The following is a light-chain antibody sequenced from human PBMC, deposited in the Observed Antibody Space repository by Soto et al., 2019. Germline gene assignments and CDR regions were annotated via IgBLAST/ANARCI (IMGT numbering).Light chain of an antibody. J-gene: IGLJ3*02. CDR3: SSYAGSTGV. CDR1: SSDVGGYNY. CDR2: EVN. Sequence: QSALTQPPSASGSPGQSVTISCTGTSSDVGGYNYVSWYQQHPGKAPKLMIYEVNKRPSGVPDRFSGSKSGNTASLTVSGLQAEDEPDYYCSSYAGSTGVFGGGTKLTVL. V-gene: IGLV2-8*01.